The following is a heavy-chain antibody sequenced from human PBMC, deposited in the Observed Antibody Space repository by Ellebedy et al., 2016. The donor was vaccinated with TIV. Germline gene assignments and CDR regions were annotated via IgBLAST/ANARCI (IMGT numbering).Heavy chain of an antibody. D-gene: IGHD6-25*01. CDR1: GFTFSTYA. CDR2: ISGSGGTT. V-gene: IGHV3-23*01. CDR3: AKEAAEAKEGAAAYLSYDY. J-gene: IGHJ4*02. Sequence: GESLKISCAASGFTFSTYAMNWVRQAPGKGLEWVSSISGSGGTTYFADSVKGRFTISRDNSKNTLYLQMNSLRAEDTAVYYCAKEAAEAKEGAAAYLSYDYWGQGTLVTVSS.